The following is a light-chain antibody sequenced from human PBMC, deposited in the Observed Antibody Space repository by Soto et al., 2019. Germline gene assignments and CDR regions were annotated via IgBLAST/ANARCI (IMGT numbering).Light chain of an antibody. V-gene: IGKV1-12*01. J-gene: IGKJ3*01. Sequence: DIQMTQSPSSVSASVGDRVTITCRASQGISSWLDWYQQKPGKAPNLLIYAASSLQSGVPSRFSGSGSGTDFTLTISSLQPEDFVTYFCQQANTFPRTFGPGTKVDIK. CDR3: QQANTFPRT. CDR2: AAS. CDR1: QGISSW.